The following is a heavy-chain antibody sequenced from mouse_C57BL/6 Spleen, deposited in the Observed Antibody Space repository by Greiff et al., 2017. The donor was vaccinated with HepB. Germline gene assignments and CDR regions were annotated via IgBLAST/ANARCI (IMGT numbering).Heavy chain of an antibody. CDR3: ARGRGEDGYYWYFDV. Sequence: QVQLQQPGTELVKPGASVKLSCKASGYTFTSYWMHWVKQRPGQGLEWIGNINPSNGGTNYNEKFKSKATLTVDKSSSTAYMQLSSLTSEDSAVYYCARGRGEDGYYWYFDVWGTGTTVTVSS. CDR2: INPSNGGT. D-gene: IGHD2-3*01. J-gene: IGHJ1*03. V-gene: IGHV1-53*01. CDR1: GYTFTSYW.